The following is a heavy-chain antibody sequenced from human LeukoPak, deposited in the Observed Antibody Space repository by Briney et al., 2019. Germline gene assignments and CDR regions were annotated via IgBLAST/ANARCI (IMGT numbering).Heavy chain of an antibody. J-gene: IGHJ3*02. D-gene: IGHD3-9*01. CDR3: TTVGLYNILTGHYHDSFDM. Sequence: GESLRLSCAASGLPFSNAWMSWVRQAPGKGLEWVGRIKGKLDGGTTDHAAPVKGRFTISRDDSKNTLYLQMNSLKTEDTAVYYCTTVGLYNILTGHYHDSFDMLGQGTMVTVSS. CDR2: IKGKLDGGTT. V-gene: IGHV3-15*01. CDR1: GLPFSNAW.